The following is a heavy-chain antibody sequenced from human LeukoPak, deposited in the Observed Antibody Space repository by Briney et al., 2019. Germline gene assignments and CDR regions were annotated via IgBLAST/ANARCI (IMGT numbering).Heavy chain of an antibody. D-gene: IGHD6-13*01. V-gene: IGHV4-34*01. CDR3: ARGIIAAAGPFDP. J-gene: IGHJ5*02. CDR1: GGSFSGYY. CDR2: INHSGST. Sequence: SETLSLTCAVYGGSFSGYYWSWIRQPPGKGLEWIGEINHSGSTNYNPSLKSRVTISVDTSKNQFSLKLSSVTAADTAVCYCARGIIAAAGPFDPWGQGTLVTVSS.